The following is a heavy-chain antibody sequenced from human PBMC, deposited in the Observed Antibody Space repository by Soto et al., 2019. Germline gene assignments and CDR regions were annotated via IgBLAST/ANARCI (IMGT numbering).Heavy chain of an antibody. D-gene: IGHD2-8*01. J-gene: IGHJ4*02. CDR1: GYTFTSYG. Sequence: AASVKVSCKASGYTFTSYGISWVRQAPGQGLEWMGWISAYNGNTNYAQKLQGRVTMTTDTSTSTAYMELRSLRSDDTAVYYCARVQEIVLMVYAISSFDYWGQGTLVTVSS. CDR3: ARVQEIVLMVYAISSFDY. CDR2: ISAYNGNT. V-gene: IGHV1-18*01.